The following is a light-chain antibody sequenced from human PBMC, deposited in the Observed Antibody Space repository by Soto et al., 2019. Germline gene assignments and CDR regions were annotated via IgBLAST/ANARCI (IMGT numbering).Light chain of an antibody. V-gene: IGKV4-1*01. Sequence: DIVMTQSPDSLAVSLGERATINCRSSQSVIHASNYLAWYQQKPGQPPKLLIYWASTRESGVPDRFSGSGSGTDFTLTISSLQAEDVAVYYCQQYYTTPVTFGQGTKVEIK. CDR2: WAS. CDR1: QSVIHASNY. CDR3: QQYYTTPVT. J-gene: IGKJ1*01.